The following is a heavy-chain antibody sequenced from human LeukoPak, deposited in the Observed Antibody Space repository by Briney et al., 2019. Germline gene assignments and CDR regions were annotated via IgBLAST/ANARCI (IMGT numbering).Heavy chain of an antibody. D-gene: IGHD3-22*01. CDR1: GFSLSTSGMC. V-gene: IGHV2-70*01. CDR3: ARSSTYYDSSGYYSAFDY. J-gene: IGHJ4*02. Sequence: SGPTLVNPTQTLTLTCTFSGFSLSTSGMCVSWIRQPPGKALEWLALIDWDDDKYYSTSLKTRLTISKDTSKNQVVLTMTNMDPVDTATYYCARSSTYYDSSGYYSAFDYWGQGTLVTVSS. CDR2: IDWDDDK.